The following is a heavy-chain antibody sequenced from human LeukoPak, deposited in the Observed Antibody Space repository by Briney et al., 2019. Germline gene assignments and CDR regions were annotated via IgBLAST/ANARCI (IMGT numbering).Heavy chain of an antibody. CDR1: GGSLSNYY. V-gene: IGHV4-59*13. CDR2: VYFSGST. Sequence: SETLSLTCTVSGGSLSNYYWSWIRQAPGKGLEWIGYVYFSGSTNYNPSLKSRVTISLDTSKNLFSLKLSSVTAADTAIYYCARDLYCSGGSCYAYYYYGMDVWGQGTTVTVSS. CDR3: ARDLYCSGGSCYAYYYYGMDV. J-gene: IGHJ6*02. D-gene: IGHD2-15*01.